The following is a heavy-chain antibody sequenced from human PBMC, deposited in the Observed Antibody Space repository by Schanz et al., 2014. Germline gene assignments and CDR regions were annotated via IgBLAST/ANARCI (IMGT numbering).Heavy chain of an antibody. J-gene: IGHJ6*03. V-gene: IGHV1-2*02. CDR1: GYTTFTDYY. D-gene: IGHD3-10*01. CDR3: ARVSMEFERGKSYYYYMDV. Sequence: QVQLVQSGAEVKKPGASVKVSCKASGYTTFTDYYIHWVRQAPGQGLEWMGWINPNSGDTNYAQKFQDRVTMTRNTSISTAYMELNSLTSEDTAVYYCARVSMEFERGKSYYYYMDVWGRGTTVTVSS. CDR2: INPNSGDT.